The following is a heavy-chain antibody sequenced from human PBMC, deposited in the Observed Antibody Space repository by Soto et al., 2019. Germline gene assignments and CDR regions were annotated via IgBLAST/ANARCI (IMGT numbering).Heavy chain of an antibody. V-gene: IGHV4-59*08. Sequence: QVQLQESGPRLVKPSETLSLTCTVSGDSIGSHYWSWVRQSPGKGLECIGYIHYSGITIYNPSLNGRVTLSLDTSKNQFSLQSTPVTAADTAVYYCARLPNSGRNPPFDSWGQGTLVTVSS. CDR3: ARLPNSGRNPPFDS. CDR1: GDSIGSHY. J-gene: IGHJ4*02. D-gene: IGHD1-26*01. CDR2: IHYSGIT.